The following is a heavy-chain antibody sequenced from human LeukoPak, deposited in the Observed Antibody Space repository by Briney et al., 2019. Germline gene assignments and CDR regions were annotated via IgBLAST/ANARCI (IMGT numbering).Heavy chain of an antibody. J-gene: IGHJ4*02. CDR3: ARFYGSGSYYRYYFDY. CDR1: GFTVSSNY. V-gene: IGHV3-53*05. Sequence: GGSLRHSCAASGFTVSSNYMSWVRQAPGKGLEWVSAISGSGGSTYYADSVKGRFTISRDNSKNTLYLQMNSLRAEDTAVYYCARFYGSGSYYRYYFDYWGQGTLVTVSS. CDR2: ISGSGGST. D-gene: IGHD3-10*01.